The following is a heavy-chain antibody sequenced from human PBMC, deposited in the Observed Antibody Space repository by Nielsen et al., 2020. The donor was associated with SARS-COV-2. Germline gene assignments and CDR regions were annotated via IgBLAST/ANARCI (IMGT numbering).Heavy chain of an antibody. CDR3: ARYYDILTGYYHFDY. CDR1: GYTFTSYY. CDR2: INPSGGST. V-gene: IGHV1-46*01. D-gene: IGHD3-9*01. J-gene: IGHJ4*02. Sequence: ASVKVSCKASGYTFTSYYMHWVRQAPGQGLEWMGIINPSGGSTSYAQKFQGRVTMTRDTSTSTAYMELRSLRSDDTAMYYCARYYDILTGYYHFDYWGQGTLVTVSS.